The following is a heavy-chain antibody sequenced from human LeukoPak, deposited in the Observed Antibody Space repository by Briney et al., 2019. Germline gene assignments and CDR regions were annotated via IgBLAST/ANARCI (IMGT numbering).Heavy chain of an antibody. Sequence: PSETLSLTCAVYGGSFSGYYWSWIRQPPGKGLEWIGEINHSRSTNYNPSLKSRVTISVDTSKNQFSLKLSSVTAADTAVYYCARGCIAAPYYYYYGMDVWGQGTTVTVPS. CDR2: INHSRST. D-gene: IGHD6-6*01. V-gene: IGHV4-34*01. J-gene: IGHJ6*02. CDR3: ARGCIAAPYYYYYGMDV. CDR1: GGSFSGYY.